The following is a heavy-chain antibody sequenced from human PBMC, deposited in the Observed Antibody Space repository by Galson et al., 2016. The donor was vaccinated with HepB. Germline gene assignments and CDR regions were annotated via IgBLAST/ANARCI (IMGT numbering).Heavy chain of an antibody. CDR2: ISSSSSYI. CDR3: ARRKVVLPPATDDYGMDV. Sequence: SLRLSCAASGFTFSSYSMNWVRQAPGKGLEWVSSISSSSSYIYYADSVKGRFTISRDNAKNSLFLQMNSLRAEDTAVYYCARRKVVLPPATDDYGMDVWGQGTTVTVSS. V-gene: IGHV3-21*01. D-gene: IGHD2-2*01. J-gene: IGHJ6*02. CDR1: GFTFSSYS.